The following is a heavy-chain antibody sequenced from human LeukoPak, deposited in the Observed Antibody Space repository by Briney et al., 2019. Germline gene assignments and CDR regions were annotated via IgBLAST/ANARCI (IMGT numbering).Heavy chain of an antibody. CDR3: ARAKGIAAAGNFDY. Sequence: SQTLSLTCTVSGGSISSGGYYWSWTRQHPGKGLEWIGYIYYSGSTYYNPSLKSRVTISVDTSKNQFSLKLSSVTAADTAVYYCARAKGIAAAGNFDYWGQGTLVTVSS. D-gene: IGHD6-13*01. CDR2: IYYSGST. J-gene: IGHJ4*02. CDR1: GGSISSGGYY. V-gene: IGHV4-31*03.